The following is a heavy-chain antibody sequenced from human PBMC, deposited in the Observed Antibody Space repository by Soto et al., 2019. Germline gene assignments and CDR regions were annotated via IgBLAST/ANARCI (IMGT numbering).Heavy chain of an antibody. Sequence: SVKVSCKASGGTFSSYAISWVRQAPGQGLEWMGGIIPIFGTANYAQKFQGRVTITADESTSTAYMELSSLRSEDTAVYYCARVVDTAMVKPYYYYYYGMDVWGQGTTVTVSS. D-gene: IGHD5-18*01. V-gene: IGHV1-69*13. CDR3: ARVVDTAMVKPYYYYYYGMDV. J-gene: IGHJ6*02. CDR1: GGTFSSYA. CDR2: IIPIFGTA.